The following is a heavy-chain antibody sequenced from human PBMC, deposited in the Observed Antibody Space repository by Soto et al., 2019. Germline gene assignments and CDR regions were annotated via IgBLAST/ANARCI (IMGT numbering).Heavy chain of an antibody. J-gene: IGHJ6*02. V-gene: IGHV1-46*01. CDR1: GYTFTRYY. Sequence: ASVKVSCKASGYTFTRYYMHWVRQAPGQGPEWMGIINPSGGSTSYAQKFQGRVTMTRDTSTSTVYMELSSLRSEDTAVYYCARDLALRLESRRGAYYYYGMDVWGQGTTVTVSS. D-gene: IGHD1-1*01. CDR2: INPSGGST. CDR3: ARDLALRLESRRGAYYYYGMDV.